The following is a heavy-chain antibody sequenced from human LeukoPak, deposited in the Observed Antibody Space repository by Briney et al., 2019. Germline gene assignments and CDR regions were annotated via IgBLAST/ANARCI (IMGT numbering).Heavy chain of an antibody. Sequence: SETLSLTCNVSGGSISSSSYYWGWIRQPPGKGLEWIGEINHSGSTNYNPSLKSRVTISVDTSKNQFSLKLSSVTAADTAVYYCERRKGIQLWLTGGNWFDPWGQGTLVTVSS. CDR2: INHSGST. CDR3: ERRKGIQLWLTGGNWFDP. J-gene: IGHJ5*02. CDR1: GGSISSSSYY. D-gene: IGHD5-18*01. V-gene: IGHV4-39*01.